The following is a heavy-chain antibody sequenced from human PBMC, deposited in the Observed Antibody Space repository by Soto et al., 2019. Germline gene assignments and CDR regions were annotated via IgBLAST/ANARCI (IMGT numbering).Heavy chain of an antibody. CDR1: GGSFSVYY. J-gene: IGHJ6*02. CDR2: INHSGST. V-gene: IGHV4-34*01. CDR3: ARGELWFGEFKGGMDV. D-gene: IGHD3-10*01. Sequence: PSETLSLTCAVYGGSFSVYYWSWIRQPPGNGLEWIGEINHSGSTNYNPSLKSRVTISVDTSKNQFSLKLSSVTAADTAVYYCARGELWFGEFKGGMDVWGQGTTVNVSS.